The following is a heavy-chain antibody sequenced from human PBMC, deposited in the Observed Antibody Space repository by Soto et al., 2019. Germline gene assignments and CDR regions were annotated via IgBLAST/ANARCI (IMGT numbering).Heavy chain of an antibody. J-gene: IGHJ6*02. Sequence: QVQLLQSGGEVKKPGASVKVSCQLSGDTFVNYGITWVRQAPGQGLEWVGWISVYNGQTDYAQKFHDRVTMTTDTSTSTAYMDLRSLRSDDTAIYYCARGAYCAGGSCYERYDSYGLDVWGQGTTVIVSS. CDR3: ARGAYCAGGSCYERYDSYGLDV. D-gene: IGHD2-15*01. CDR1: GDTFVNYG. CDR2: ISVYNGQT. V-gene: IGHV1-18*01.